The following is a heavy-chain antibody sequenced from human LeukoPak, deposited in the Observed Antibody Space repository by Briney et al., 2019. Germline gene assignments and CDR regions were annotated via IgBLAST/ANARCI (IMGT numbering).Heavy chain of an antibody. CDR1: GFTFSSYA. CDR3: AIPARIAAAGFDY. Sequence: GGSLRLSCAASGFTFSSYAMHWVRQAPGKGLEWVAVISYDGSNKYHADSVKGRFTISRDNSKNTLYLQMNSLRAEDTAVYYCAIPARIAAAGFDYWGQGTLVTVSS. J-gene: IGHJ4*02. V-gene: IGHV3-30-3*01. D-gene: IGHD6-13*01. CDR2: ISYDGSNK.